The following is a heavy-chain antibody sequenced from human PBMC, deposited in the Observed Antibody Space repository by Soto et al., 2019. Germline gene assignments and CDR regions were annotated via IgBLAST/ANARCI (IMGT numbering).Heavy chain of an antibody. CDR2: INSNGRNT. J-gene: IGHJ4*01. D-gene: IGHD3-10*01. CDR1: GFTFSNHA. Sequence: GGSLRLSCSASGFTFSNHAMNWVRQVPGKGLEYVSGINSNGRNTYYADSLKGRFTISRDNSKNTLYLQMTSLRGEDTAVYYCVKYPEPHPYGSGSYPPYWGHGTLVTVSS. CDR3: VKYPEPHPYGSGSYPPY. V-gene: IGHV3-64D*06.